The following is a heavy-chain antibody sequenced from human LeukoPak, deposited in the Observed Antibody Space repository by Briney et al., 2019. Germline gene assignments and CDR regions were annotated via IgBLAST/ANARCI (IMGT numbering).Heavy chain of an antibody. J-gene: IGHJ6*02. Sequence: PGGSLRLSCAASGFTVSSNYMNWVRQAPGKGLEWVSVTYSGGSTYYADSVKGRFTISRDNSKNTLYLQMNSLRADDTAVYFGARDGHGSGSYSSRVGSYYYYGMDVWGQGTTVTVSS. CDR2: TYSGGST. V-gene: IGHV3-66*02. D-gene: IGHD3-10*01. CDR1: GFTVSSNY. CDR3: ARDGHGSGSYSSRVGSYYYYGMDV.